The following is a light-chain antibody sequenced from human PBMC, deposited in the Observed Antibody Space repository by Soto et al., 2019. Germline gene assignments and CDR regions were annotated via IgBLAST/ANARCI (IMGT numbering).Light chain of an antibody. CDR1: SSNIGSNT. CDR3: AAWDDSLNGRV. CDR2: SNY. J-gene: IGLJ1*01. V-gene: IGLV1-44*01. Sequence: QPVLTQPPSASGTPGQRVTISCSGSSSNIGSNTVNWYLQLPGTAPKLLIYSNYQRPSGVPDRFSGSKSGTSASLAISGLQSEDEADYYCAAWDDSLNGRVFGTGTKLTVL.